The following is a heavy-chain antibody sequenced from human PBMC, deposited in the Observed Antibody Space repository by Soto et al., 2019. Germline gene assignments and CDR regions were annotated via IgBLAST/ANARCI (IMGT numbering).Heavy chain of an antibody. CDR3: ARYNWNDGPFDY. J-gene: IGHJ4*02. CDR1: GGTFSSYA. Sequence: SVKVSCKASGGTFSSYAISWVRQAPGQGLEWMGGIIPIFGTANYAQKFQGRVTITADESTSTAYMELSSLRSEDTAVYYCARYNWNDGPFDYWGQGTLVTVSS. V-gene: IGHV1-69*13. D-gene: IGHD1-1*01. CDR2: IIPIFGTA.